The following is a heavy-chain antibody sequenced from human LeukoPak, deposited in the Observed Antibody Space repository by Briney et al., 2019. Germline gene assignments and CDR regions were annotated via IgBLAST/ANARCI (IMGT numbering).Heavy chain of an antibody. V-gene: IGHV3-23*01. J-gene: IGHJ4*02. D-gene: IGHD5-18*01. CDR1: GFTFSSYA. CDR3: AKNGGGSYGTGLFDY. CDR2: IGGRGDNT. Sequence: GGSLRLSCAASGFTFSSYAMTWVRQAPGKGLEWVSAIGGRGDNTYYADSVRGRFTISRDNSKSTLYLQMNSLRAEDTAIYYCAKNGGGSYGTGLFDYWGQGTLVTVSS.